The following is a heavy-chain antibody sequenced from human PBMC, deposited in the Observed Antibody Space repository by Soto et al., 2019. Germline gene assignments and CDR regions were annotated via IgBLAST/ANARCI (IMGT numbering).Heavy chain of an antibody. J-gene: IGHJ6*02. Sequence: SETLSLTCAVSGGPISSGGYSWRWIRQPPGKGLDWIGYIYHSGSTNYNPSLKSRVTISVDKSKNQFSLKLSSVTAADTAVYYCARSPDSSGYYPRRYYYGMDVWGQGTTVTVSS. CDR1: GGPISSGGYS. CDR2: IYHSGST. CDR3: ARSPDSSGYYPRRYYYGMDV. V-gene: IGHV4-30-2*01. D-gene: IGHD3-22*01.